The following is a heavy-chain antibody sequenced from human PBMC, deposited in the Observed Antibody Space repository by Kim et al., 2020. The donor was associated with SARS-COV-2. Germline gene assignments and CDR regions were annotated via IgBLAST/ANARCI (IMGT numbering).Heavy chain of an antibody. Sequence: SVKVSCKASGGTFSSYAISWVRQAPGQGLEWMGGIIPIFGTANYAQKFQGRVTITADESTSTAYMELSSLRSEDTAVYYCARGGAAPDYYYYGMDVWGQGTTVTVSS. CDR1: GGTFSSYA. CDR3: ARGGAAPDYYYYGMDV. J-gene: IGHJ6*02. V-gene: IGHV1-69*13. CDR2: IIPIFGTA. D-gene: IGHD6-13*01.